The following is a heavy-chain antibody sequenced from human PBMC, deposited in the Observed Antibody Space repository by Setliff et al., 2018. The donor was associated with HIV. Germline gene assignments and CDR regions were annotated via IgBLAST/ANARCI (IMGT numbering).Heavy chain of an antibody. CDR1: GYTFTSCF. CDR2: INPSDGSA. V-gene: IGHV1-46*01. CDR3: AKEYHTAATGTRVANYFDY. J-gene: IGHJ4*02. D-gene: IGHD6-13*01. Sequence: ASVKVSCKASGYTFTSCFLHWVRQAPGQGLEYMGIINPSDGSADYVEKFQDRVTITRDTSTSTVYMEMSSLRSEDTAIYYCAKEYHTAATGTRVANYFDYWGQGTLVTVFS.